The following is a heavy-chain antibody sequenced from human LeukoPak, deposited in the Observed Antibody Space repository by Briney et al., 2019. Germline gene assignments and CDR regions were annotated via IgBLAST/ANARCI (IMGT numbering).Heavy chain of an antibody. Sequence: GGTRRLSCAASGFAFSSYGMGGCRQSPGKGLGWCAGFSGRGVSTYYAGSVKGRFTISRDNSNNTLYLQMNRLRTEDTAVYYCAKDRNIVVVPARTTDWFDPWGQGTLVTVSS. CDR3: AKDRNIVVVPARTTDWFDP. D-gene: IGHD2-2*01. V-gene: IGHV3-23*01. CDR2: FSGRGVST. CDR1: GFAFSSYG. J-gene: IGHJ5*02.